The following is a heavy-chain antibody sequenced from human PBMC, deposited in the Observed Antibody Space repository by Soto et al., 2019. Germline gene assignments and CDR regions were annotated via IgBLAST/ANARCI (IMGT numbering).Heavy chain of an antibody. D-gene: IGHD3-22*01. CDR2: IIPIFGTA. CDR3: ARSAAAYYDSSGYSLDV. CDR1: GGTFSSYA. J-gene: IGHJ6*02. V-gene: IGHV1-69*13. Sequence: SVKVSCKASGGTFSSYAISWVRQAPGQGLEWMGGIIPIFGTANYAQKFQGRVTITADESTSTAYMELSSLRSEDTAVYYCARSAAAYYDSSGYSLDVWGQGTTVTVSS.